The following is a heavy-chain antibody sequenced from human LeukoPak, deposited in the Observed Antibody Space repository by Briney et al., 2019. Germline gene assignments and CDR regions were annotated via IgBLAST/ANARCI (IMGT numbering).Heavy chain of an antibody. CDR2: IYYSGST. CDR1: GGSINSYY. CDR3: ARHIFGGYELFDS. D-gene: IGHD5-12*01. Sequence: PSETLSLTCTVSGGSINSYYWSWIRQPPGKGLEWIGYIYYSGSTNYNPSLESRVTISVDRSKNQFSLKLSTVTAADTAVYYCARHIFGGYELFDSWGQGTLVTVSS. V-gene: IGHV4-59*08. J-gene: IGHJ4*02.